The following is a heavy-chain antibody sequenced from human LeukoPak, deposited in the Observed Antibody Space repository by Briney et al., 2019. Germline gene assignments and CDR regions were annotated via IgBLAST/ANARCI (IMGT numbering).Heavy chain of an antibody. D-gene: IGHD5-18*01. J-gene: IGHJ3*02. V-gene: IGHV4-4*02. CDR1: GGSISSSNW. CDR3: ASMPDTAMAAGAFDI. CDR2: IYHSGST. Sequence: SGTLSLTCAVSGGSISSSNWWSWVRQPPGKGLEWIGEIYHSGSTNYNPSLKSRVTISVDKSKNQFSLKLSSVTAADTAVYYCASMPDTAMAAGAFDIWGQGTMATVSS.